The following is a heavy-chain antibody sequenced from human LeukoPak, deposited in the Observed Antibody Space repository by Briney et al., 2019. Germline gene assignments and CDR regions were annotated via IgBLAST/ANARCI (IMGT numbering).Heavy chain of an antibody. Sequence: GGSLRLSCEASDFTFSSYSMNWVRQAPGKGLERVAFIRFDGSMKYYGDSVRGRFTIARDNSKNTLYLQLNRLRTEDTAIYYCARSSVNGCLDYWGQGTLVTVPS. V-gene: IGHV3-30*02. CDR1: DFTFSSYS. CDR3: ARSSVNGCLDY. D-gene: IGHD6-6*01. CDR2: IRFDGSMK. J-gene: IGHJ4*02.